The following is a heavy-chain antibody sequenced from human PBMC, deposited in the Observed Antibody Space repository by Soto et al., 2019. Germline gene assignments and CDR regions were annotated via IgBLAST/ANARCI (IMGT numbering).Heavy chain of an antibody. D-gene: IGHD1-7*01. CDR2: IYYSGST. V-gene: IGHV4-39*01. Sequence: QLQLQESGPGLVKPSETLSLTCSVSGGSISSGNYYWGWVRQTPGKGLEWIGSIYYSGSTYYNPSVKSPVTISADTSKNQCSLKLSSVTAADTAVYYCARIGTTSNFHYWGQGTLVTVSS. CDR1: GGSISSGNYY. J-gene: IGHJ4*02. CDR3: ARIGTTSNFHY.